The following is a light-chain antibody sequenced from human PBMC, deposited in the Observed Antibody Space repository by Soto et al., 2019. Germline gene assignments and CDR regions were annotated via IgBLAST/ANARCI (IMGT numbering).Light chain of an antibody. Sequence: QSALTQPASVSGSPGQSITISCTGTSSDVGGYNYVSWDQQHPSKAPKLIIYDVDHRPSGISTRFSGSKSGNTASLTISGLQAEDESDYYCSSYTSSSTVVFGGGTKVTVL. CDR3: SSYTSSSTVV. CDR2: DVD. J-gene: IGLJ3*02. CDR1: SSDVGGYNY. V-gene: IGLV2-14*03.